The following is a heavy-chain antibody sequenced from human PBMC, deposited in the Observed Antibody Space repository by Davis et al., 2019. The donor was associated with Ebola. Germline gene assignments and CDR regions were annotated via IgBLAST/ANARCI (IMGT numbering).Heavy chain of an antibody. V-gene: IGHV5-51*01. D-gene: IGHD2/OR15-2a*01. CDR2: IYPGDSDT. CDR1: GYSFTTYW. J-gene: IGHJ4*02. CDR3: ARQESLYGSSDY. Sequence: GESLKISCKGSGYSFTTYWIAWVRQTPAKGLGWMGIIYPGDSDTRYSPAFEGQVTISVDRSTNTAYLQWSSLKASDIAMYYCARQESLYGSSDYWGQGTLVTVSS.